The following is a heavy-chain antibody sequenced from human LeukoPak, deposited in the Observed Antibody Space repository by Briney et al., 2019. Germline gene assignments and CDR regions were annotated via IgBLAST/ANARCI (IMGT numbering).Heavy chain of an antibody. Sequence: SQTLSLTCTVSGGSISSGGYYWRWVRQHPGTGLEWIGYIYYSGSTYYNPSLKSRVTISVDRSKNQFSLKLSSVTAADTAVYYCARVLVGATPYFDYWGRGTLVTVSS. D-gene: IGHD1-26*01. J-gene: IGHJ4*02. V-gene: IGHV4-31*03. CDR1: GGSISSGGYY. CDR2: IYYSGST. CDR3: ARVLVGATPYFDY.